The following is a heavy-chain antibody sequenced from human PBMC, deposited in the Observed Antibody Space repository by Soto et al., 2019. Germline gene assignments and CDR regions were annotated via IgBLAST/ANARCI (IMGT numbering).Heavy chain of an antibody. J-gene: IGHJ3*02. CDR1: GFTFSSYA. D-gene: IGHD3-22*01. CDR3: ARDLVTMIVVAHDAFDI. Sequence: GGSLRLSCAASGFTFSSYAMHWVRQAPGKVLEWVAVISYDGSNKYYADSVKGRFTISRDNSKNTLYLQMNSLRAEDTAVYYCARDLVTMIVVAHDAFDIWGQGTMVTVSS. CDR2: ISYDGSNK. V-gene: IGHV3-30-3*01.